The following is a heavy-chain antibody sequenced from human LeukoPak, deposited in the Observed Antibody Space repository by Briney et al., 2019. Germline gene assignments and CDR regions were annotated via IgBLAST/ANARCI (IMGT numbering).Heavy chain of an antibody. D-gene: IGHD3-22*01. CDR1: GFSLSTSGVG. CDR2: IYWNDDK. J-gene: IGHJ4*02. V-gene: IGHV2-5*01. CDR3: AHRRWYYYDSNGYLDY. Sequence: ESGPTLVKPTQTLTLTCTFPGFSLSTSGVGVGWIRQPPGKALEWLALIYWNDDKRYSPSLKSRLTISKDTSKNQVVLTMTNVDPVDTATYYCAHRRWYYYDSNGYLDYWGQGTLVTVSS.